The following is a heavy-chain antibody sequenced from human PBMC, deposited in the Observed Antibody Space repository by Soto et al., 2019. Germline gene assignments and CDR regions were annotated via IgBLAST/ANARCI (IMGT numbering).Heavy chain of an antibody. D-gene: IGHD3-16*02. V-gene: IGHV4-4*07. Sequence: SETLSLTCTVSGGSISSYYWSWIRQPAGKGLEWIGRIYTSGSTNYNPSLKSRVTMSVDTSKNQFSLKLSSVTAADTAVYYCARDLTMITFGGVIGYFDYWGQGTLSPSPQ. J-gene: IGHJ4*02. CDR3: ARDLTMITFGGVIGYFDY. CDR1: GGSISSYY. CDR2: IYTSGST.